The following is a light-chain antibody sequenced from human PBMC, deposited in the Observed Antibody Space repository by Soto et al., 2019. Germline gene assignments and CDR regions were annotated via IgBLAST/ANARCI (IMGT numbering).Light chain of an antibody. CDR2: XAS. CDR1: PSVIIC. Sequence: SVLTQSPATLPLSQRETATLSXRASPSVIICLSWYHQKAGQAPRLLXYXASNRATGIQDRSSGSGSRTDFTLTITRLEPEDLAVYYCQQYGSSPKTFGQGTKVDI. V-gene: IGKV3-20*01. J-gene: IGKJ1*01. CDR3: QQYGSSPKT.